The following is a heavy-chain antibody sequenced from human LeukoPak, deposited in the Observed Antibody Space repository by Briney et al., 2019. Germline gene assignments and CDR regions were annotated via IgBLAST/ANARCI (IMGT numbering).Heavy chain of an antibody. V-gene: IGHV1-2*02. CDR1: GYSFTGYS. Sequence: GASVKVSCKASGYSFTGYSMHWVRQAPGQGLEWMGWINPSGGGTNYAQKFQGRVTMTRDTSISTAYMELSSLRSDDTAVYYCARDWRYSWNDYYSYCMDVWGTGTTVTISS. CDR3: ARDWRYSWNDYYSYCMDV. D-gene: IGHD1-1*01. J-gene: IGHJ6*03. CDR2: INPSGGGT.